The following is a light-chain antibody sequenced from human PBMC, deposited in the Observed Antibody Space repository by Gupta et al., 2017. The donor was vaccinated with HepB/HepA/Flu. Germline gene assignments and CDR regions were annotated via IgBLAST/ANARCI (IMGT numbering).Light chain of an antibody. Sequence: DIVMTQSPLSLSVTPGEPASISCRSSQSLLHSNVYNYLDWYMQKPGQAPQLLLSLVSNRASAVPHRFSGSGSCGDFTLMIIRVVAADVVVYYCWQAAQAPLTFGGGTKVEIK. J-gene: IGKJ4*01. CDR1: QSLLHSNVYNY. CDR3: WQAAQAPLT. V-gene: IGKV2-28*01. CDR2: LVS.